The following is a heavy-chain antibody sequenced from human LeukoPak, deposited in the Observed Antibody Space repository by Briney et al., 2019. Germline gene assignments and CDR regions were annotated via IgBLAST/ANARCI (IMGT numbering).Heavy chain of an antibody. CDR1: GFTFSSYA. CDR2: ISSSGSTI. CDR3: ARDDREQQLVRGWFDP. D-gene: IGHD6-13*01. Sequence: PGGSLRLSCAASGFTFSSYATSWVRQAPGKGLEWVSYISSSGSTIYYADSVKGRFTISRDNAKNSLYLQMNSLRAEDTAVYYCARDDREQQLVRGWFDPWGQGTLVTVP. V-gene: IGHV3-48*04. J-gene: IGHJ5*02.